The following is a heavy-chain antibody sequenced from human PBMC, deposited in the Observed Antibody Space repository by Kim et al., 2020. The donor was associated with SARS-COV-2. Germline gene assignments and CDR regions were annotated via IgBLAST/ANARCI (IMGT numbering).Heavy chain of an antibody. D-gene: IGHD1-1*01. Sequence: GGSLRLSCVASGFTFSNYAMSWVRQAPGKGLEWVSAMSGGGGSTYYAASVKGRFIISRDYSKNTLYLQMNTLGADDTAVYYCAKVLNWNDGRGMDAWGQGTAVTVSS. CDR3: AKVLNWNDGRGMDA. CDR2: MSGGGGST. J-gene: IGHJ6*02. CDR1: GFTFSNYA. V-gene: IGHV3-23*01.